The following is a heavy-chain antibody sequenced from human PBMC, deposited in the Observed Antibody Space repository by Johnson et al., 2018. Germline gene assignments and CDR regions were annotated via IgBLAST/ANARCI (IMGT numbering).Heavy chain of an antibody. CDR2: IWYDGSNK. V-gene: IGHV3-33*03. J-gene: IGHJ3*02. CDR1: GFTFSSYG. D-gene: IGHD3-22*01. CDR3: AKHPHYYDRRGDAFDI. Sequence: QVQLVESGGGVVQPGRSLRLSCAASGFTFSSYGMHWVRQAPGKGLEWVAVIWYDGSNKYYADAVTGRFTISRDKSKNTLYLQMNSLRAEDTAVYYCAKHPHYYDRRGDAFDIGGQGTMVTVSP.